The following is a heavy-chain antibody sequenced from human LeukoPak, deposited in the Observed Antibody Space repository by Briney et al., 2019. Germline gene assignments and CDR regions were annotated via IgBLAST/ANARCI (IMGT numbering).Heavy chain of an antibody. Sequence: GGTLRLSCAASGFTFSSYGMSWVRQAPGKGLEWVANIKQDGSEKYYVDSVKDRFTISRDNAKNSLYLQMNSLRAEDAAVYYCTRENWYIDYWGQGNLVTVSS. CDR1: GFTFSSYG. CDR3: TRENWYIDY. V-gene: IGHV3-7*01. J-gene: IGHJ4*02. CDR2: IKQDGSEK.